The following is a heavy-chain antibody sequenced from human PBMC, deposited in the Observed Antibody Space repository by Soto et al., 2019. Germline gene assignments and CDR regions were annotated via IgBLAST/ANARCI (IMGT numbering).Heavy chain of an antibody. D-gene: IGHD6-6*01. CDR2: INPNSGGT. J-gene: IGHJ6*02. Sequence: QVQLVQSGAEVKKPGASVKVSCKASGYTFTSYGISWVRQAPGQGLEWMGWINPNSGGTNYAQKFQGWVTMTRDTSISTAYMELSRLRSDDTAVYYCARSIAARPAYPPPYGMDVWGQGTTVTVSS. CDR3: ARSIAARPAYPPPYGMDV. CDR1: GYTFTSYG. V-gene: IGHV1-2*04.